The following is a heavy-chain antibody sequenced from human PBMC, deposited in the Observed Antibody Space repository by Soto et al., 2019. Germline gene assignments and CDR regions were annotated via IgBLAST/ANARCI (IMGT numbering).Heavy chain of an antibody. CDR2: ISGSGGST. CDR1: GFTFSSYA. D-gene: IGHD3-10*01. J-gene: IGHJ6*02. V-gene: IGHV3-23*01. Sequence: PGGSLRLSCAASGFTFSSYAMSWVRQAPGKGLEWVSAISGSGGSTYYADSVKGRFTISRDNAKNSLYLQMNSLRAEDTAVYYCARDPVLLWFGELTHPYYYYGMDVWGQGTTVTVSS. CDR3: ARDPVLLWFGELTHPYYYYGMDV.